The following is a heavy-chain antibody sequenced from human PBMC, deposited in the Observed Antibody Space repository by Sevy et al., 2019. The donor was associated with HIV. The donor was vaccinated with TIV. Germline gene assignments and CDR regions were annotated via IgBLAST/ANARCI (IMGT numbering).Heavy chain of an antibody. CDR2: ISSDGGNK. D-gene: IGHD6-6*01. CDR3: AREDIGGRHFDL. Sequence: GGSLRRSCAASGFTFSDYYINWIRQAPGKGLEWVSYISSDGGNKYYANPVKGRFTFSRDNAKNSVFLEMTSLRAEDTAVYYCAREDIGGRHFDLWGQGTLVTVSS. CDR1: GFTFSDYY. V-gene: IGHV3-11*01. J-gene: IGHJ4*02.